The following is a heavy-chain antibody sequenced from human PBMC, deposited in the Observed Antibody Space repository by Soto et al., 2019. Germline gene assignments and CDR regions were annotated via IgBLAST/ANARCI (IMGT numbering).Heavy chain of an antibody. Sequence: PGGSLRLSCAASGFTFSSYGMHWVRQAPGKGLEWVAVISYDGSNKYYADSVKGRFTISRDNSKNTLYLQMNSLRAEDTAVYYCAKMGIAAAGSDYWGQGTLVTVS. J-gene: IGHJ4*02. CDR1: GFTFSSYG. V-gene: IGHV3-30*18. D-gene: IGHD6-13*01. CDR2: ISYDGSNK. CDR3: AKMGIAAAGSDY.